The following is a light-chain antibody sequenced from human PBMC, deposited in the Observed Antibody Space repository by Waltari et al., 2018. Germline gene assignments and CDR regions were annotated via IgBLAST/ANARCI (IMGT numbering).Light chain of an antibody. CDR1: RTNIAINS. V-gene: IGLV1-47*01. J-gene: IGLJ1*01. CDR3: AAWDGSLSGCI. Sequence: QSVLTQPPSVSGTPGQRVNISCSGSRTNIAINSVYWYQQFPGAAPRLLRCTNPQRPSGAPARFSASKSGTSASLAISGLRSEDEADYYCAAWDGSLSGCIFGTGTKVTV. CDR2: TNP.